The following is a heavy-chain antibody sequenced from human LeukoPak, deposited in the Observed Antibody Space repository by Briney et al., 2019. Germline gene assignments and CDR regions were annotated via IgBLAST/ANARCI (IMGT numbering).Heavy chain of an antibody. Sequence: GGSLRLSCAASGFTVSSNYMGWVRQAPGKGLECVSVIYSGGNTYYADSVKGRFTISRDNSRITMDLQMNSLRAEDTAVYYCARCDSSSWYGIDYWGQGTLVTVSS. J-gene: IGHJ4*02. V-gene: IGHV3-53*01. CDR3: ARCDSSSWYGIDY. D-gene: IGHD6-13*01. CDR1: GFTVSSNY. CDR2: IYSGGNT.